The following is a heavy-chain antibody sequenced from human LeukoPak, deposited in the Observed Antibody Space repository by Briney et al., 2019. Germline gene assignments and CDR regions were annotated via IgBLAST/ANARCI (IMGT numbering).Heavy chain of an antibody. Sequence: GASVKVSCKASGYTFTSYGTSWVRQAPGQGLEWMGWISAYNGNTNYAQKLQGRVTMTTDTSTSTAYMELRSLRSDDTAVYYCARLGIAAAGSFYYYGMDVWGQGTTVTVSS. V-gene: IGHV1-18*01. J-gene: IGHJ6*02. CDR1: GYTFTSYG. CDR3: ARLGIAAAGSFYYYGMDV. CDR2: ISAYNGNT. D-gene: IGHD6-13*01.